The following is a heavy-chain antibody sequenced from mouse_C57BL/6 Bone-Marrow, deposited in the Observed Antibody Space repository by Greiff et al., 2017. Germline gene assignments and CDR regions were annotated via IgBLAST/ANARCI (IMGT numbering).Heavy chain of an antibody. CDR1: GFNIKDDY. V-gene: IGHV14-4*01. CDR3: TIYYYGSNAWFAY. Sequence: EVQLQQSGAELVRPGASVKLSCTASGFNIKDDYMHWVKQRPEQGLEWIGWIDPENGDTEYASKFQGKATITADKSSNTAYLQLSSLTSEDTAVYYCTIYYYGSNAWFAYWDQGTLVTVSA. D-gene: IGHD1-1*01. CDR2: IDPENGDT. J-gene: IGHJ3*01.